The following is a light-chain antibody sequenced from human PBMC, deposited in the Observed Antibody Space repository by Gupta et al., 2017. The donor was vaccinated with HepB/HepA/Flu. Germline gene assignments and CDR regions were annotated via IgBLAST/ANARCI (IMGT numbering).Light chain of an antibody. CDR3: SSYTTISVPGI. J-gene: IGLJ2*01. Sequence: QSALTQPASVSGSPGQSITISCTGTSSDVGFYNYVSWYQQHPGNAPKLMIYDVSNRPSGVSNRFSGSKSGNTASLTISGLQAEDEADYYCSSYTTISVPGIFGGGTKLTVL. CDR2: DVS. V-gene: IGLV2-14*03. CDR1: SSDVGFYNY.